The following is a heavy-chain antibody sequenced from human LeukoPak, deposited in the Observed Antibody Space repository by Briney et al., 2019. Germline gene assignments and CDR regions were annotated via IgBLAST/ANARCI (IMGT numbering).Heavy chain of an antibody. Sequence: GGSLRLSCAASGFTFSSYSMNWVRQAPGKGLEWVSSISSSSSYIYYADSVKGRFTISRDNAKNSLYLQMNSLRAEDTAVYYCARSDPAGQAFDIWGQGTMVTVSS. CDR1: GFTFSSYS. CDR2: ISSSSSYI. J-gene: IGHJ3*02. V-gene: IGHV3-21*01. CDR3: ARSDPAGQAFDI.